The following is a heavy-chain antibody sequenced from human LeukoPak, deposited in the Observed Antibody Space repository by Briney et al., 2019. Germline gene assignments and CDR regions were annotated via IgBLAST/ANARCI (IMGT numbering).Heavy chain of an antibody. CDR1: GFTFSSYA. CDR3: ARDLRSGRLDY. V-gene: IGHV3-23*01. Sequence: GGSLRLSCKASGFTFSSYAMSWVRQAPGKGLEWVSGISTNGGSTSYADSVKGRLTISRDNPRNMLYMEMNSLRAEDTAVYYCARDLRSGRLDYWGQGTLVTVSS. D-gene: IGHD2-15*01. CDR2: ISTNGGST. J-gene: IGHJ4*02.